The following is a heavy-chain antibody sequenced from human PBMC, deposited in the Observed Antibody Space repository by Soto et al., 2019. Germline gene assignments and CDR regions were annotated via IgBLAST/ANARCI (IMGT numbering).Heavy chain of an antibody. CDR1: GGSFSGYY. CDR2: IKHRGIT. D-gene: IGHD6-13*01. V-gene: IGHV4-34*01. CDR3: ARLYGSRGPFDY. Sequence: PSETLSLTCAVYGGSFSGYYWSWIRQPPGKGLEWIGEIKHRGITNYNPSLKSRVTISVDTPKNQFSLKLSSVTAADTAVYYCARLYGSRGPFDYWGQGTLVTVSS. J-gene: IGHJ4*02.